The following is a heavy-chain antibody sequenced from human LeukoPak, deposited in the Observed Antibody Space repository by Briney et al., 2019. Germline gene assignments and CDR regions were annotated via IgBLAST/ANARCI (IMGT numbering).Heavy chain of an antibody. Sequence: ASVKVSCKATSRISWVRLAPGQGLEWMGWIGTYGGDTYYAQKFQGRITVTTDTSTSTVYMELRNLRSDDTAVYYCARDLRNFYDDSGYNRDFDSWGQGTLVTVSS. V-gene: IGHV1-18*01. CDR1: TSR. CDR2: IGTYGGDT. CDR3: ARDLRNFYDDSGYNRDFDS. D-gene: IGHD3-22*01. J-gene: IGHJ5*01.